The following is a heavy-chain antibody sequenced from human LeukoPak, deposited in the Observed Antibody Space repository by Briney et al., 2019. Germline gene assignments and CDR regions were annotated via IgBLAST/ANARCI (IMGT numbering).Heavy chain of an antibody. J-gene: IGHJ4*02. V-gene: IGHV3-30*18. CDR1: GFTFSTYN. CDR2: ISYDGGNK. CDR3: AKMGAGGGY. Sequence: GGYLRLSCAASGFTFSTYNMHWVRQAPDKGLEWVALISYDGGNKYYADSVKGRFTISRDNSKNTLYLQMNSLRVEDTAVYYCAKMGAGGGYWGQGTLVTVSS. D-gene: IGHD1-26*01.